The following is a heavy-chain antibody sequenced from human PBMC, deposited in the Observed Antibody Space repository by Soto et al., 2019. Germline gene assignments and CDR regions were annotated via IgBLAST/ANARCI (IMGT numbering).Heavy chain of an antibody. Sequence: EVQLLESGGGLVQPGGSLRLSCAASGFTFSNYAMSWVRQAPGKGLEWVSAISGSGGTTYYADSVKGRFTISRDNSKNTLYLQMNSLRAEDTAVYYCAKFIEMSTTFDAFDIWGQGTMVTVSS. D-gene: IGHD1-1*01. J-gene: IGHJ3*02. CDR2: ISGSGGTT. CDR3: AKFIEMSTTFDAFDI. V-gene: IGHV3-23*01. CDR1: GFTFSNYA.